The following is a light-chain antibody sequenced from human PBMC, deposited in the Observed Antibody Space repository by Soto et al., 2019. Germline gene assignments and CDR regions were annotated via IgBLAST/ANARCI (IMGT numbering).Light chain of an antibody. CDR2: SAS. CDR3: QQSFSIPYI. J-gene: IGKJ2*01. CDR1: QSISSN. Sequence: DIQMTQSPSSLSAFAGDRVTITCRASQSISSNLNWYQQKPGKAPKFLIYSASSLQSGVPSRFSGSGSGTDFTLTITSLQPEDFATYYCQQSFSIPYIFGQGTKLDIK. V-gene: IGKV1-39*01.